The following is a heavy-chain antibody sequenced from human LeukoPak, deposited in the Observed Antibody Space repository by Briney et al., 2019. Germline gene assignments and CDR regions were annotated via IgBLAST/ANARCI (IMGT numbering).Heavy chain of an antibody. CDR1: GFTFSDYY. J-gene: IGHJ4*02. D-gene: IGHD3-9*01. CDR2: ISSSGRTI. CDR3: ARDSGGSYDILTGYPY. V-gene: IGHV3-11*04. Sequence: GGSLRLSCAASGFTFSDYYMSWIRQAPGKGLDWVSYISSSGRTIYYADSVKGRFTISRDNAKNSLYLQMNSLRAEDTAVYYCARDSGGSYDILTGYPYWGQGTLVTVSS.